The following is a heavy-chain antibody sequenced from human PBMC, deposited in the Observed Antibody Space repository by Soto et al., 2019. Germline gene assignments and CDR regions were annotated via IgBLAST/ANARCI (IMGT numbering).Heavy chain of an antibody. J-gene: IGHJ4*02. D-gene: IGHD3-3*01. CDR2: ISGSDGKT. V-gene: IGHV3-23*01. CDR3: ARWSYLDY. CDR1: GFSFGSYA. Sequence: GGSMRLSCAASGFSFGSYALSWVRQAPGKGLEWVSTISGSDGKTFYADSVKGRFSISRDTSQSTLYLQMNSLRADDTAMYYCARWSYLDYWGQGTRVNGS.